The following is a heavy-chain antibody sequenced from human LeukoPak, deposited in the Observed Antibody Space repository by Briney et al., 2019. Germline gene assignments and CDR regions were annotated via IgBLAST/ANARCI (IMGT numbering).Heavy chain of an antibody. CDR2: ISGSGGST. V-gene: IGHV3-23*01. Sequence: GGSLRLSCAASGFTFSSYAMSWVRQAPGKGLEWVSAISGSGGSTYYADSVKGRFTISRDNSKNTLYLQMNSLRAEDTAVYYCAKDQRGSGYCSGGSCIGFDYWGQGTLVTASS. CDR1: GFTFSSYA. CDR3: AKDQRGSGYCSGGSCIGFDY. J-gene: IGHJ4*02. D-gene: IGHD2-15*01.